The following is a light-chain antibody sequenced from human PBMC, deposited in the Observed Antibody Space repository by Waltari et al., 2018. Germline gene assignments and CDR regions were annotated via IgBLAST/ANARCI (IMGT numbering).Light chain of an antibody. CDR2: EVS. CDR1: SSDVGGYNY. J-gene: IGLJ1*01. CDR3: SSYTSNSTYD. V-gene: IGLV2-14*01. Sequence: QSALTQPASVSGSPGQSITISCTGTSSDVGGYNYVSWYQQHPGKAPKLMIYEVSNRPSGISNRFSGSKSGNTASLTISGLQAEDEADYYCSSYTSNSTYDFGTGTKVTVL.